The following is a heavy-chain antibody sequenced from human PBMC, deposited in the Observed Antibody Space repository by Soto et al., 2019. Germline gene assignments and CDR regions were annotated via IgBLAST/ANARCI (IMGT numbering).Heavy chain of an antibody. CDR1: GGSISSYY. CDR3: ARRYGSAFDI. CDR2: IYYSGST. D-gene: IGHD4-17*01. Sequence: QVQLQESGPGLVKPSETLSLTCTVSGGSISSYYWSWIRQPPGKGLEWIGYIYYSGSTNYNRSLKSRVTISVDTSKNQFSLKMSSVTAADTAVYYCARRYGSAFDIWGQGTMVTVSS. J-gene: IGHJ3*02. V-gene: IGHV4-59*01.